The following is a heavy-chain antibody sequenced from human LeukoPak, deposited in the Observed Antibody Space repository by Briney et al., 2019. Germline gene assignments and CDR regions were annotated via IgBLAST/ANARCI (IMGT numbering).Heavy chain of an antibody. CDR1: GGSIRSYY. Sequence: PSETLSLTCTVSGGSIRSYYWSWIRQPPGKGLEWIGYIYYSGSTNYNPSLKSRVSISVDTSKNQFSLKLSSVTAADTAVYYCARTGSTVTMLYPFDHWGQGTLVTVSS. D-gene: IGHD4-17*01. CDR2: IYYSGST. J-gene: IGHJ4*02. CDR3: ARTGSTVTMLYPFDH. V-gene: IGHV4-59*01.